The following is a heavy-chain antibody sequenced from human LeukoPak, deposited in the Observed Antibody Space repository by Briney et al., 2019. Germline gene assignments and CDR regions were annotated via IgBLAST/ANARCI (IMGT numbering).Heavy chain of an antibody. CDR2: ISSSDSII. D-gene: IGHD3-10*01. CDR3: ARTRLRTPYYYGSGRTTDAFDI. V-gene: IGHV3-48*03. CDR1: GFTFSSYE. J-gene: IGHJ3*02. Sequence: GGSLRLSCEASGFTFSSYEMNWVRQAPGKGLEWVSYISSSDSIIYYADPVKGRFTVSRDNSKNSLYLQMNSLRAEDTAVYYCARTRLRTPYYYGSGRTTDAFDIWGQGTMVTVSS.